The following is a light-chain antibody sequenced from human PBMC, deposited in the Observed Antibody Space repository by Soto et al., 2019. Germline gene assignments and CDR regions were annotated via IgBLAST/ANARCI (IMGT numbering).Light chain of an antibody. J-gene: IGKJ4*01. CDR1: QSVGSN. CDR2: GAS. CDR3: HEYNNWHPDRT. Sequence: EIVMTQSPATLSVSPGERATLSCRASQSVGSNLAWYQQKPGQAPRLLIYGASTRATGIPARFSGSGSGTECTLTISSLQSEDFAIYFCHEYNNWHPDRTFCQGTKGEIK. V-gene: IGKV3-15*01.